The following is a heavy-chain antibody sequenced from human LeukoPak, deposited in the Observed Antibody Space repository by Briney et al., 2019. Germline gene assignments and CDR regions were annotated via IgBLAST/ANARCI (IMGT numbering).Heavy chain of an antibody. CDR2: IYYSGST. CDR1: GVSISSYY. CDR3: ARDRRVGPTRAYYYYYGMDV. Sequence: SETLSLTCTVSGVSISSYYWSWIRQPPGKGLEWIGYIYYSGSTNYNPSLKSRVTISVDTSKNQFSLKLSSVTAADTAVYYCARDRRVGPTRAYYYYYGMDVWGQGTTVTVSS. D-gene: IGHD1-26*01. J-gene: IGHJ6*02. V-gene: IGHV4-59*01.